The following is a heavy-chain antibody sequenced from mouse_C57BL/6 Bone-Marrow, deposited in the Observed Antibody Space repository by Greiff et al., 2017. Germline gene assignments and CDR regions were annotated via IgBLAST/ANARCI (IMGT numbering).Heavy chain of an antibody. CDR1: GFTFSSYG. CDR2: ISSGGSYT. CDR3: ARRDYGKDYYAMDY. D-gene: IGHD1-1*01. V-gene: IGHV5-6*01. Sequence: EVQGVESGGDLVKPGGSLKLSCAASGFTFSSYGMSWVRQPPDKRLEWVATISSGGSYTYYPDSVKGRFTISRDNAKNTLYLQMSSLKSEDTAMYYCARRDYGKDYYAMDYWGQGTSVTVSS. J-gene: IGHJ4*01.